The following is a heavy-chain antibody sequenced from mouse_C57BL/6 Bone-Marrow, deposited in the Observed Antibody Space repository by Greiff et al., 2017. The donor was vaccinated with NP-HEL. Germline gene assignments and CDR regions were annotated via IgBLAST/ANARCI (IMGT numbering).Heavy chain of an antibody. V-gene: IGHV1-55*01. Sequence: QVQLQQPGAELVKPGASVKISCKASGYPFTSYWITWVKQRPGQGLEWIGDIYPGGGSTNYNGKFKGKATLTVDTSSSTAYMQLSSLTSEDSAVYYCAYSSGSYWGQGTLVTVSA. D-gene: IGHD3-2*02. CDR2: IYPGGGST. CDR3: AYSSGSY. J-gene: IGHJ3*01. CDR1: GYPFTSYW.